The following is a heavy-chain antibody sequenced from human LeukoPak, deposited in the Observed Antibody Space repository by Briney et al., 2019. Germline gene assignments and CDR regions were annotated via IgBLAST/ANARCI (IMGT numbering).Heavy chain of an antibody. J-gene: IGHJ3*01. CDR2: VNPNSGAT. CDR1: GYTFNDYY. V-gene: IGHV1-2*04. Sequence: VASVKVSCKASGYTFNDYYMHWVRQAPGHRLEWMGWVNPNSGATNYAQKFQDWVTISWDTSISTAYMELTRLKSDDTAVYYCARGGFSKVTSLRNGFNLWGQGTPVTVSS. CDR3: ARGGFSKVTSLRNGFNL. D-gene: IGHD4-17*01.